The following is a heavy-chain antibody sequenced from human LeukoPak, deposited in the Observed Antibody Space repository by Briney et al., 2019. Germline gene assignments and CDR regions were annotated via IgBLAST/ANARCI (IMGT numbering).Heavy chain of an antibody. Sequence: PGGSLRLSCAASGFTVSSNYMSWVRQAPGKGLEWVSVIYSGGSTYYADSVKGRFTISRDNSKNTLYLQMNSLRAEDTAVYYCARSMDCSSTSCYSLEGTYYYYGMDVWGKGTTVTVSS. CDR3: ARSMDCSSTSCYSLEGTYYYYGMDV. J-gene: IGHJ6*04. D-gene: IGHD2-2*02. CDR2: IYSGGST. CDR1: GFTVSSNY. V-gene: IGHV3-53*01.